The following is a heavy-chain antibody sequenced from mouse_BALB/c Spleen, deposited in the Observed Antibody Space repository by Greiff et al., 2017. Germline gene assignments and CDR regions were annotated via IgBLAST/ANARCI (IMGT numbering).Heavy chain of an antibody. Sequence: VQLQQSGADLVKPGGSVKMSCKASGYTFTSYWMHWVKQRPGQGLEWIGYINPSTGYTEYNQKFKDKATLTADKSSSTAFMQLSRLTSEDSAVYYCARPRSYEGGFAYWGQGTLVTVSA. CDR3: ARPRSYEGGFAY. D-gene: IGHD2-14*01. V-gene: IGHV1-7*01. CDR2: INPSTGYT. J-gene: IGHJ3*01. CDR1: GYTFTSYW.